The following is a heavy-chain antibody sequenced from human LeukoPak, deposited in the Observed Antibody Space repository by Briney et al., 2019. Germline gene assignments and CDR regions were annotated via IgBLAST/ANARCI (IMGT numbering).Heavy chain of an antibody. CDR3: ARDSGIAAAGTD. CDR2: IAQDGNMQ. D-gene: IGHD6-13*01. V-gene: IGHV3-7*05. J-gene: IGHJ4*02. Sequence: PGGSLRLSCAASGFAFSNSWMGWVRQAPGRGLEWVANIAQDGNMQYYVDSVRGRFTISRDNAKNSLYLQMNSLRAEDTAVYYCARDSGIAAAGTDWGQGTLVTVSS. CDR1: GFAFSNSW.